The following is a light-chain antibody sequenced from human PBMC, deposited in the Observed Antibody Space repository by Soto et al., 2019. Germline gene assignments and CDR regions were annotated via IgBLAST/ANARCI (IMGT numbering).Light chain of an antibody. CDR2: KAS. CDR1: QSISSW. Sequence: DIQMTQSPSTLSASVGDRVTITCRASQSISSWLAWYQQKPGKAPKLLIYKASSLESGVPSRFSGSGSGTEFTLTIRSLQPEDFATYYCQQYNSYWTFGQGTKVEIK. V-gene: IGKV1-5*03. CDR3: QQYNSYWT. J-gene: IGKJ1*01.